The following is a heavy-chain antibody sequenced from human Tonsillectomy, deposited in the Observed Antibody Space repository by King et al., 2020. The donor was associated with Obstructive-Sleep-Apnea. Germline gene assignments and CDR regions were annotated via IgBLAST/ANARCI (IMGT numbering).Heavy chain of an antibody. CDR1: GDSISSGGHS. CDR2: IYQHAGTT. CDR3: ARDGGSYQYSFDF. J-gene: IGHJ4*02. Sequence: LQLQESGSGLVKPSQTLSLTCAVSGDSISSGGHSWNWIRQPPGKGLEWIGYIYQHAGTTYYNPSLKSRVSISVDRSKNQFPLKLTSVTAADTAVYYRARDGGSYQYSFDFWGQGSLVMVSS. D-gene: IGHD5-18*01. V-gene: IGHV4-30-2*01.